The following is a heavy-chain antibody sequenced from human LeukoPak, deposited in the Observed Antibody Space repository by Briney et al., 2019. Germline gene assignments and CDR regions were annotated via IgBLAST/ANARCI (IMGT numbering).Heavy chain of an antibody. Sequence: GESLKISCQRSGYRFRKYLSACVRQVPGKGLEWMGVTGASDTRYSPSFEGQVTMAVDKSINTAYLQWSGLKASDTAIYYCARHFGTGTPFDFWGQGTLVTVSS. V-gene: IGHV5-51*01. D-gene: IGHD3/OR15-3a*01. J-gene: IGHJ4*02. CDR3: ARHFGTGTPFDF. CDR1: GYRFRKYL. CDR2: TGASDT.